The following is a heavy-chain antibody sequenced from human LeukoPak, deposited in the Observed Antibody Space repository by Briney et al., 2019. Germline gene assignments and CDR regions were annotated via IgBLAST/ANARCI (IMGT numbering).Heavy chain of an antibody. D-gene: IGHD1-7*01. V-gene: IGHV1-8*03. J-gene: IGHJ3*02. CDR1: GYIFTSYD. CDR2: TNPNSGYT. CDR3: ARPELRSAFDI. Sequence: ASVKVSCKASGYIFTSYDINWVRQTTGQGLEWMGWTNPNSGYTGYAQKFQGRVTITRNISINTAYMELSSLSFEDTAVYYCARPELRSAFDIWGQGTMVTVSS.